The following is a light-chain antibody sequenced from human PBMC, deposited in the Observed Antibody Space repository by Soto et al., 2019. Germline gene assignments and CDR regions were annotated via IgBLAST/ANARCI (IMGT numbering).Light chain of an antibody. CDR3: QQSYSTPIT. J-gene: IGKJ5*01. CDR2: AAS. CDR1: QSISSY. Sequence: DIQMTPSPSSLSASVGDRVTITSPASQSISSYLNWYQQKPGKAPKLLIYAASSLQSGVPSRFSGSGSGTDFTPTISSLQPEDFATYYCQQSYSTPITFGQGTRLEI. V-gene: IGKV1-39*01.